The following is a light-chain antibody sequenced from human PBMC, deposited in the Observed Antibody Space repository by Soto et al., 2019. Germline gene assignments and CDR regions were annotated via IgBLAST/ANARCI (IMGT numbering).Light chain of an antibody. CDR2: AAS. CDR3: QQSYSLPWT. V-gene: IGKV1-39*01. J-gene: IGKJ1*01. Sequence: DIQMTQSPSSLSASVGDRVTITCRASQTIDNYLNWYQQKPGKAPELLIYAASSLQSGVTSRLGGSASGTDLTLTSSSLQPEDFATYSCQQSYSLPWTFGQGTKVEI. CDR1: QTIDNY.